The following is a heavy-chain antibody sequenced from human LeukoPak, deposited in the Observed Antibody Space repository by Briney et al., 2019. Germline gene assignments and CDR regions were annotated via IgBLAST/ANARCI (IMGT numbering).Heavy chain of an antibody. CDR3: AKDDDIGGGVSPYFDY. J-gene: IGHJ4*02. D-gene: IGHD3-16*02. CDR1: GFTFSSYA. Sequence: HPGGSLRLSCAASGFTFSSYAMSWVRQAPGKGLEWVSAISGSGGSTYYADSVKGRFTISRDNSKNTLYLQMNSLRAEDTAVYYCAKDDDIGGGVSPYFDYWGQGTLVTVSS. CDR2: ISGSGGST. V-gene: IGHV3-23*01.